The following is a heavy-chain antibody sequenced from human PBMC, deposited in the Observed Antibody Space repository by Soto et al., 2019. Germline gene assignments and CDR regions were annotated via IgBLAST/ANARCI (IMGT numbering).Heavy chain of an antibody. CDR1: GYTFTSYG. J-gene: IGHJ5*02. CDR2: ISAYNGNT. D-gene: IGHD3-10*01. Sequence: ASVKVSCKASGYTFTSYGISWVRQAPGQGLEWMGWISAYNGNTNYAQKLQGRVTMTTDTSTSTAYMELRSLRSDDTAVYYCARDGDLWFGELLSQNWFDPWGQGTLVTVSS. V-gene: IGHV1-18*01. CDR3: ARDGDLWFGELLSQNWFDP.